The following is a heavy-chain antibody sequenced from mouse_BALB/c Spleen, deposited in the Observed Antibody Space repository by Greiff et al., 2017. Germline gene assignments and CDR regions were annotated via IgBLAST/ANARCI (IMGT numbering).Heavy chain of an antibody. Sequence: VQLQQSGAELVRSGASVKLSCTASGFNIKDYYMHWVKQRPEQRLEWIGWIDPENGDTEYAPKFQGKATMTADTSSNTAYLQLSSLTSEDTAVYYCRGDGNYLFDYWGQGTTLTVSS. CDR2: IDPENGDT. CDR1: GFNIKDYY. V-gene: IGHV14-4*02. D-gene: IGHD2-1*01. CDR3: RGDGNYLFDY. J-gene: IGHJ2*01.